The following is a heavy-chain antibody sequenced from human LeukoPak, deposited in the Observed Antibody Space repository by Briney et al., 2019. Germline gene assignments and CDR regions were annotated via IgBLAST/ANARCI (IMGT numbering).Heavy chain of an antibody. CDR2: IRGSGGST. CDR3: AKDTDIVVVVADY. D-gene: IGHD2-15*01. V-gene: IGHV3-23*01. CDR1: LFTYGSDA. J-gene: IGHJ4*02. Sequence: GGSLRLLGGSSLFTYGSDAMSGVRQARGKGLEKASAIRGSGGSTYYADSVRGRFTNSRDNSKNTLYLQMKSLRAEDTAVYYCAKDTDIVVVVADYWGEGTLVTVSS.